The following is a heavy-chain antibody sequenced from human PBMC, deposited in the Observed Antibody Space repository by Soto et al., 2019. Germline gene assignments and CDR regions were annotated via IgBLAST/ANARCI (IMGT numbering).Heavy chain of an antibody. J-gene: IGHJ6*02. CDR2: IYSSGST. D-gene: IGHD6-19*01. Sequence: PSETLSLTCNVSGGSISNYYWSWIRQAPGKGLEWIGYIYSSGSTNYNPSLKSRVTISVDTSKNQFSLKLSSVTAADTAVYYCARDLGSSGSNYYYGMDVWGQGSTVTVSS. CDR3: ARDLGSSGSNYYYGMDV. CDR1: GGSISNYY. V-gene: IGHV4-59*01.